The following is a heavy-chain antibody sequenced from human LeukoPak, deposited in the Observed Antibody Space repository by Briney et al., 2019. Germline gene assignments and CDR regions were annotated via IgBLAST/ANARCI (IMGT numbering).Heavy chain of an antibody. CDR2: IIPILGIA. Sequence: ASVKVSCKASGGTFSSYAISRVRQAPGQGLEWMGRIIPILGIANYAQKFQGRVTITADKSTSTAYMELSSLRSEDTAVYYCARSPIAARPFWFDPWGQGTLVTVSS. J-gene: IGHJ5*02. D-gene: IGHD6-6*01. CDR3: ARSPIAARPFWFDP. V-gene: IGHV1-69*04. CDR1: GGTFSSYA.